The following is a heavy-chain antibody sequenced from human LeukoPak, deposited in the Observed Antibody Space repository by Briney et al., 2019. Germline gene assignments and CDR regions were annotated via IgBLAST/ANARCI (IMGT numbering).Heavy chain of an antibody. CDR2: ISYDGSNK. J-gene: IGHJ5*02. CDR3: AKGPSSSWYRNWFDP. V-gene: IGHV3-30-3*01. CDR1: GFTFSSYA. D-gene: IGHD6-13*01. Sequence: GGSLRLSCAASGFTFSSYAMHWVRQAPGKGLEWVAVISYDGSNKYYADSVKGRFTISRDNSKNTLYLQMNSLRAEDTAVYYCAKGPSSSWYRNWFDPWGQGTLVTVSS.